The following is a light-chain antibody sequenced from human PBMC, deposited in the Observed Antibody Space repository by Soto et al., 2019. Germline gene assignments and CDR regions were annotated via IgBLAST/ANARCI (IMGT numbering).Light chain of an antibody. CDR1: QDIRKY. Sequence: DIQMTQSPSSLSASVGDRVTITCQASQDIRKYLSWYQQKPGRAPKLLIYGASNLETGVPSRFSGSGYGTDFTFTISSQQPEDIATYYCQHYDHRPPFTFGPGTKVAIK. J-gene: IGKJ3*01. CDR3: QHYDHRPPFT. CDR2: GAS. V-gene: IGKV1-33*01.